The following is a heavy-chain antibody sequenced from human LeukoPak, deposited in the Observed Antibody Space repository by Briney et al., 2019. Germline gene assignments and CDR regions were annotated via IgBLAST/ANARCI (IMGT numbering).Heavy chain of an antibody. CDR3: AKDMEYYYGSSGSDFDY. CDR2: ISWNSGSI. V-gene: IGHV3-9*01. J-gene: IGHJ4*02. D-gene: IGHD3-22*01. Sequence: GGSLRLSCAASGFSFDDYAMHWVRQAPGKGLEWVSGISWNSGSIGYADSVKGRFTISRDNAKNSLYLQMNSLRAEDTALYYCAKDMEYYYGSSGSDFDYWGQGTLVTVSS. CDR1: GFSFDDYA.